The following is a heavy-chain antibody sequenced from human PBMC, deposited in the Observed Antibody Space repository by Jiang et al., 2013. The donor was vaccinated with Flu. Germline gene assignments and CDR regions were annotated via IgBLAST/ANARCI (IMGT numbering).Heavy chain of an antibody. CDR1: GFTFSKYW. Sequence: QLVESGGGLVQPGGSLRLSCAVTGFTFSKYWMSWVRQAPGKGLEWVAKIKQDGSEKAYVDSVKGRFTISRDNAKNSLYLQMNSLRAEDTAVYYCAREHRSYGRELLINYYNGMDVWGQGTTVTVSS. CDR3: AREHRSYGRELLINYYNGMDV. J-gene: IGHJ6*02. D-gene: IGHD3-10*01. V-gene: IGHV3-7*03. CDR2: IKQDGSEK.